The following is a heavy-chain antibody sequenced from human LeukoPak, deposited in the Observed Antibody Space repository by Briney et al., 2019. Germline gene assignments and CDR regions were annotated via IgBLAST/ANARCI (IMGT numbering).Heavy chain of an antibody. CDR1: AGSISSDGYY. CDR3: ARDLLGGSSGSYSAFDI. J-gene: IGHJ3*02. D-gene: IGHD3-10*01. CDR2: IYYGGST. V-gene: IGHV4-39*07. Sequence: PSETLSLTCTVSAGSISSDGYYWGWIRQPPGKGLEWIGSIYYGGSTYYNPSLKSRVTISVDTSKNQFSLKLSSVTAADTAVYYCARDLLGGSSGSYSAFDIWGQGTMVTVSS.